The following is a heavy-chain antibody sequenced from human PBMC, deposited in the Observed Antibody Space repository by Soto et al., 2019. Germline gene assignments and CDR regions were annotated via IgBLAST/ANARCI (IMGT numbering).Heavy chain of an antibody. CDR2: IYYSGST. D-gene: IGHD3-16*01. V-gene: IGHV4-59*01. CDR3: ARVLYDYVWGSYDPGNYYYGMDV. Sequence: SETLSLTCTVSGGSISSYYWSWIRQPPGKGLEWIGYIYYSGSTNYNPSLKSRVTISVDTSKNQFSLKLSSVTAADTAVYYCARVLYDYVWGSYDPGNYYYGMDVWGQGTTVTVSS. J-gene: IGHJ6*02. CDR1: GGSISSYY.